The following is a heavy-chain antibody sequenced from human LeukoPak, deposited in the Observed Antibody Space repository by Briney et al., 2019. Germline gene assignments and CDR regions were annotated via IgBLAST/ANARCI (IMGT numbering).Heavy chain of an antibody. J-gene: IGHJ6*02. CDR2: ISAYNGNT. Sequence: GASVKVSCKASGYTFTSYGISWVRQAPGQGLEWMGWISAYNGNTNYAQKLQGRVTMTTDTSTSTAYMELRSLRSDDTAVYYCARGVLYCSSTSCYVEGDYYYYGMDVWGQGTTVTVSS. V-gene: IGHV1-18*01. CDR3: ARGVLYCSSTSCYVEGDYYYYGMDV. CDR1: GYTFTSYG. D-gene: IGHD2-2*01.